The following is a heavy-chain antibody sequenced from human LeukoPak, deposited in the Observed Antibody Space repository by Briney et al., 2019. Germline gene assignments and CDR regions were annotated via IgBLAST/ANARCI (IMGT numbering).Heavy chain of an antibody. CDR2: MNPNSGNT. CDR3: ARKVAQQLVLDYYYYYGMDV. V-gene: IGHV1-8*01. Sequence: GASVKVSCKASGYTFTSYDINWVRQATGQGLEWMGWMNPNSGNTGYAQKFQGRVTMTRNTSISTAYMELSSLRSEDTAVYYCARKVAQQLVLDYYYYYGMDVWGHGTTVTVSS. D-gene: IGHD6-13*01. J-gene: IGHJ6*02. CDR1: GYTFTSYD.